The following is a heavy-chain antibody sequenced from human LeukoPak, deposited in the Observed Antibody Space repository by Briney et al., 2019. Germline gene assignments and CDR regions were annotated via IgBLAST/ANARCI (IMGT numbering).Heavy chain of an antibody. CDR2: INSDGGST. Sequence: GGSLRLSCTASGFTFSSYWMHWVHQAPGKGLVWVSRINSDGGSTSYPDSVKGRFTISRDNAKNTLYLQMNSLRAEDTAVYYCARRIQGMAPYYFDYWGQGTLVTVSS. V-gene: IGHV3-74*01. CDR1: GFTFSSYW. J-gene: IGHJ4*02. CDR3: ARRIQGMAPYYFDY. D-gene: IGHD5-24*01.